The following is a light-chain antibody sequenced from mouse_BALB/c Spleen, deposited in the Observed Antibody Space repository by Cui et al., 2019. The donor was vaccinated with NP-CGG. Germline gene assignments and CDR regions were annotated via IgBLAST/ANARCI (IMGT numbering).Light chain of an antibody. Sequence: VVNQASAFTTSPGETVTLTCRSSTGAVTTNNFANWVQEKPDHLFTGLIGGTNNRAPGVPARFSGSLIGDKAALTITGAQTEDEAIYFCALWYSNHWVFGGGTKLTVL. CDR1: TGAVTTNNF. CDR3: ALWYSNHWV. CDR2: GTN. V-gene: IGLV1*01. J-gene: IGLJ1*01.